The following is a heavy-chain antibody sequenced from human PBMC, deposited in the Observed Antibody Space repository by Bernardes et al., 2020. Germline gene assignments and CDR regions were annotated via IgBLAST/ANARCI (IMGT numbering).Heavy chain of an antibody. Sequence: ASVKVSCKASGYTFTGYYMHWVRQAPGQGLEWMGRINPNSGGTNYAQKFQGRVTMTRDTSISTAYMELSRLRSDDTAVYYCASFSKTTVTTDWFDPWGQGTLVTVSS. V-gene: IGHV1-2*06. D-gene: IGHD4-17*01. J-gene: IGHJ5*02. CDR1: GYTFTGYY. CDR3: ASFSKTTVTTDWFDP. CDR2: INPNSGGT.